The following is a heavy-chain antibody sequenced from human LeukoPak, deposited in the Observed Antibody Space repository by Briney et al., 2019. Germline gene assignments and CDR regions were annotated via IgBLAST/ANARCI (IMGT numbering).Heavy chain of an antibody. J-gene: IGHJ3*02. CDR2: IYYSGST. V-gene: IGHV4-61*01. CDR1: GGSISSSSYY. D-gene: IGHD3-22*01. CDR3: ARTYYYDSSGFHDAFDI. Sequence: PSETLSLTCTVSGGSISSSSYYWSWIRQPPGKGLEWIGYIYYSGSTNYNPSLKSRVTISVDTSKNQFSLKLSSVTAADTAVYYCARTYYYDSSGFHDAFDIWGQGTMVTVSS.